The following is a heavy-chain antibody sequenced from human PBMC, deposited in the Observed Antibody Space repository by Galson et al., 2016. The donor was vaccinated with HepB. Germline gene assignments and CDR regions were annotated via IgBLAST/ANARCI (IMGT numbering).Heavy chain of an antibody. CDR1: GGSIINYY. V-gene: IGHV4-59*01. D-gene: IGHD1-26*01. Sequence: ETLSLTCSVSGGSIINYYWSWVRQPPGKGPEWIGYAFHSGSTNYNPSLKSRVAISMDTSKNQFSLKLSSVTAADTAVYFCAGFWERGFYYYGMDVWDQGTTVTVSS. J-gene: IGHJ6*02. CDR2: AFHSGST. CDR3: AGFWERGFYYYGMDV.